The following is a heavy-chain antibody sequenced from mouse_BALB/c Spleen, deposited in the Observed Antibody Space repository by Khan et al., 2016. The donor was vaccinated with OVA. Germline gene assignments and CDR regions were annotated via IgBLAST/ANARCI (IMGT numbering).Heavy chain of an antibody. CDR3: ARDYWFAY. CDR2: ISSGGST. V-gene: IGHV5-6-5*01. CDR1: GFTYSNYA. J-gene: IGHJ3*01. Sequence: EVKLVESGGGLVQPGGSLKLSCAASGFTYSNYAMSWVRQTPEKRLEWVASISSGGSTYYPDSVKGRFTISRDNSRNILTLQMSSLRSEDTAMYYCARDYWFAYWGQGTLVTVSA.